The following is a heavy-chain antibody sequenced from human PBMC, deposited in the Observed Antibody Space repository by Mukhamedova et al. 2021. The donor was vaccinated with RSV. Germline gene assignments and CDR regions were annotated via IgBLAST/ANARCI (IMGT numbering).Heavy chain of an antibody. CDR3: ATGPGGSGSYSDY. D-gene: IGHD1-26*01. V-gene: IGHV1-3*01. Sequence: GRVTITRDTSASTAYMELSSLRSEDTAVYYCATGPGGSGSYSDYWGQGTLVTVSS. J-gene: IGHJ4*02.